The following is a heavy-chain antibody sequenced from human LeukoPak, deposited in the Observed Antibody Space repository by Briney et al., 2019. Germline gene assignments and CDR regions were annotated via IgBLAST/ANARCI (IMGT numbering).Heavy chain of an antibody. D-gene: IGHD2-15*01. CDR3: ARCYMAYNWFDP. CDR1: GGSINSGSYY. V-gene: IGHV4-61*02. CDR2: IYTSGST. J-gene: IGHJ5*02. Sequence: SQTLSLTCTVSGGSINSGSYYWSWIRQPAGKGLEWIGRIYTSGSTNYNPSLKSRVTISVDTSKNQFSLKLSSVTAADTAVYYCARCYMAYNWFDPWGQGTLFTVSS.